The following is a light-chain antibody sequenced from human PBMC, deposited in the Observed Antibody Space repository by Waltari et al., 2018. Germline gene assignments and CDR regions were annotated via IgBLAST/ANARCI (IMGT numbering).Light chain of an antibody. CDR2: GAS. J-gene: IGKJ2*01. V-gene: IGKV3-15*01. CDR3: QQYNDWPYT. Sequence: EIVMTQSPVTLSVSQGERAALSCRSSQSVRTNLAWYQQRPGQTPRLLIYGASTRAAEIPARFSGSGSGTEFTLTISSLQSEDFAVYYCQQYNDWPYTFGQGTKLEI. CDR1: QSVRTN.